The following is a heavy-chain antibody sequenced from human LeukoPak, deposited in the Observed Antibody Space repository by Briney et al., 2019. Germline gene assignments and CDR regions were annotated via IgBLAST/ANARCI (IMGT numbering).Heavy chain of an antibody. CDR2: INPNSGGT. J-gene: IGHJ6*03. Sequence: VASVKVSCKTSGYTFTNYGISWVRQAPGQGLEWMGWINPNSGGTNYAQKFQGRVTMTRDTSISTAYMELSRLRSDDTAVYYCARATGTGDMDVWGKGTTVTVSS. CDR1: GYTFTNYG. V-gene: IGHV1-2*02. CDR3: ARATGTGDMDV. D-gene: IGHD1-1*01.